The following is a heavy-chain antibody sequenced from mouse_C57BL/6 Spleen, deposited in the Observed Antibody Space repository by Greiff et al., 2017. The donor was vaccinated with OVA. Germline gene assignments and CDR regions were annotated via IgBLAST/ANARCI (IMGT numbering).Heavy chain of an antibody. V-gene: IGHV1-64*01. D-gene: IGHD2-4*01. CDR1: GYTFTSYW. CDR3: ARDDYEYFDY. J-gene: IGHJ2*01. Sequence: QVQLKQPGAELVKPGASVKLSCKASGYTFTSYWMHWVKQRPGQGLEWIGMIHPNSGSTNYNEKFKSKATLTVDKSSSTAYMQLSSLTSEDSAVYYCARDDYEYFDYWGQGTTLTVSS. CDR2: IHPNSGST.